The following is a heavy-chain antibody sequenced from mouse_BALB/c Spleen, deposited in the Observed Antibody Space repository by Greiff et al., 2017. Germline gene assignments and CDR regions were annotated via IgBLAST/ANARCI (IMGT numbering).Heavy chain of an antibody. CDR1: GFSLTSYG. D-gene: IGHD2-4*01. Sequence: QVQLKQSGPSLVQPSQSLSITCTVSGFSLTSYGVHWVRQSPGKGLEWLGVIWRGGSTDYTAAFMSRLSITKDNSKSQVFFKMNSLQADDTAIYYCAKNDDYDDPWFAYWGQGTLVTVSA. CDR3: AKNDDYDDPWFAY. V-gene: IGHV2-5-1*01. J-gene: IGHJ3*01. CDR2: IWRGGST.